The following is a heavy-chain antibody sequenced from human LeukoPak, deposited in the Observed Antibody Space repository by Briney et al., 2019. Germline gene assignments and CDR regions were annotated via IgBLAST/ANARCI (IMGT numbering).Heavy chain of an antibody. V-gene: IGHV4-39*01. J-gene: IGHJ4*02. D-gene: IGHD6-19*01. CDR2: TYYSGST. CDR3: LRIAVAGTLLEY. Sequence: SETLSLTCTVSGGSISSSSYYWGRIRQPPGRGLEWLGSTYYSGSTYYNPSLKSRVTTSVDTSKNQFSPKLSAVTAADTAMVFCLRIAVAGTLLEYWGQGTLVTASS. CDR1: GGSISSSSYY.